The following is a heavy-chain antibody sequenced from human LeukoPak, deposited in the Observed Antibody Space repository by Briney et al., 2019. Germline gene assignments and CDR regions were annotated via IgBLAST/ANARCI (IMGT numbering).Heavy chain of an antibody. CDR1: GGSISSYY. V-gene: IGHV4-4*09. CDR3: ARMKGYCSSTSCSYSYYYYYYMDV. J-gene: IGHJ6*03. D-gene: IGHD2-2*01. CDR2: IYTSGST. Sequence: SETLSLTCTVSGGSISSYYWSWIRQPPGKGLEWIGYIYTSGSTNYNPSLKSRVTISVDTSKNQFSLKLSSVTAADTAVYYCARMKGYCSSTSCSYSYYYYYYMDVWGKGTTVTVSS.